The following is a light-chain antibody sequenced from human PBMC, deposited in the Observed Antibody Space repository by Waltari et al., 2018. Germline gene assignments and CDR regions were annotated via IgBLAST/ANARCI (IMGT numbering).Light chain of an antibody. CDR1: QSISSW. CDR2: KAS. CDR3: QQYNSYSRT. V-gene: IGKV1-5*03. Sequence: DFQMTQSPSTLSASVGDRVTITCRASQSISSWLVWYQQKPGKAPKLLICKASSLESGVPSRFSGSGSGTEFTLTISSLQPDDFATYYCQQYNSYSRTFGQGTKLEIK. J-gene: IGKJ2*01.